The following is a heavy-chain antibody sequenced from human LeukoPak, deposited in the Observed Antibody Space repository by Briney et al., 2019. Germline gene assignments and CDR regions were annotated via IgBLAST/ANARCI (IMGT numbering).Heavy chain of an antibody. J-gene: IGHJ3*02. CDR3: ARTYDFGRGPPGDAFDN. CDR2: ISSSSSYI. CDR1: GFTFSSYS. V-gene: IGHV3-21*01. Sequence: GGSLRLSCAASGFTFSSYSMNWVRQAPGKGLEWVSSISSSSSYIYYADSVKGRFTISRDNAKESVFLQMNGLRVDNTAVYYCARTYDFGRGPPGDAFDNWGQGTPVIVSS. D-gene: IGHD3-3*01.